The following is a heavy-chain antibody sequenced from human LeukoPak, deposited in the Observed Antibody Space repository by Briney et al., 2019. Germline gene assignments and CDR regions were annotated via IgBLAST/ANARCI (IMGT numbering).Heavy chain of an antibody. CDR3: ARNIAAAGTSRPKDY. CDR1: GYTFTSYG. D-gene: IGHD6-13*01. Sequence: ASVKVSCKASGYTFTSYGISWVRQAPGQGLEWMGWISAYNGNTNYAQKLQGRVTMTTDTSTSTAYMELRSLRSDDTAVYYCARNIAAAGTSRPKDYWGQGTQVTVSS. V-gene: IGHV1-18*01. CDR2: ISAYNGNT. J-gene: IGHJ4*02.